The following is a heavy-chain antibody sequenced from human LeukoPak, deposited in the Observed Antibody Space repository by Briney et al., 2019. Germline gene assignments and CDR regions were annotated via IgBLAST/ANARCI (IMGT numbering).Heavy chain of an antibody. CDR1: GGSISSYY. CDR3: ATSSAAPRPGY. V-gene: IGHV4-59*01. J-gene: IGHJ4*02. Sequence: PSETLSLTCTVSGGSISSYYWSWIRQPPGKGLEWIGYIFYSGSTNYNPSLKSRVTISVDTSKNQLSLKLSSVTAADTAVYYCATSSAAPRPGYWGQGTLVTVSS. CDR2: IFYSGST. D-gene: IGHD6-13*01.